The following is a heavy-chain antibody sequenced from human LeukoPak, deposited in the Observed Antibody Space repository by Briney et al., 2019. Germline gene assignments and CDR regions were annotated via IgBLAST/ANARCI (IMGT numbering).Heavy chain of an antibody. CDR1: GFTFRSYW. Sequence: GGSLRLSCGVYGFTFRSYWMTWARQAPGRGLEWVGTVKPDGNEKFYVDSVKGRFAISRDNARNSVYLEMNSLRVEDTAVYLCARGDLDHWGQGTLVTVSS. J-gene: IGHJ4*01. CDR3: ARGDLDH. CDR2: VKPDGNEK. V-gene: IGHV3-7*01.